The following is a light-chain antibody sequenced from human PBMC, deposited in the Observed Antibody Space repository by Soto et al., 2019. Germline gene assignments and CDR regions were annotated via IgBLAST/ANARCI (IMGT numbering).Light chain of an antibody. CDR3: SSYAGSSNV. CDR1: SSDVGGYNY. V-gene: IGLV2-8*01. J-gene: IGLJ1*01. CDR2: EVN. Sequence: QSALTQPRSVSGSPGHSVTISCTGTSSDVGGYNYVSWYQQYPGKAPKVMIYEVNKRPSGVPDRFSGSKSGNTASLTVSGLQAEDEADYYCSSYAGSSNVFGTGTKVTVL.